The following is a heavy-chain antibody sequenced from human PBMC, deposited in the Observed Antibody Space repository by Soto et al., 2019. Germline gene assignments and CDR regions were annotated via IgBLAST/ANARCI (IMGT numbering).Heavy chain of an antibody. CDR2: ISGYNGNT. J-gene: IGHJ4*02. V-gene: IGHV1-18*01. CDR3: ARDLSAGTFGY. CDR1: GYTFSTYG. Sequence: ASVKVSCKASGYTFSTYGITWVRQAPGQGLEWMGWISGYNGNTKYAQKFQGRVTLTTDTSVSTAYMDLRSLRSDDTAVYYCARDLSAGTFGYWGQGTLVTVSS.